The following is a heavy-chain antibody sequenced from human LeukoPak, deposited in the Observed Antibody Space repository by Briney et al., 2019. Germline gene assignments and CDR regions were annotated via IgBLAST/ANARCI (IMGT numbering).Heavy chain of an antibody. J-gene: IGHJ4*02. D-gene: IGHD6-13*01. CDR2: IYTSGST. Sequence: SETLSLTCTVAGGSISNYYWSWIRQPAGKGLEWIGRIYTSGSTNYNPSLKSRVTMSVDTSKIQFSLKLSSVTAADTAVYYCARAGGYSISTFDYWGQGTLVTVSS. V-gene: IGHV4-4*07. CDR3: ARAGGYSISTFDY. CDR1: GGSISNYY.